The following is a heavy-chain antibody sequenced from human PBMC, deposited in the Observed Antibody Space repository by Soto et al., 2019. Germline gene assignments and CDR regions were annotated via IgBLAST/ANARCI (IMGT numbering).Heavy chain of an antibody. CDR2: INSDGTYT. J-gene: IGHJ4*02. Sequence: EVQLVESEGGLVQPGGSLRLSCAASGFTFSGYWMHWVRQAPGKGLTWVSRINSDGTYTSSADSVRGRFTISRDDARNTLYLQMNSLRIEDTAVYYCTRALDGMIPTAYWGQGTLVTVSS. CDR1: GFTFSGYW. D-gene: IGHD3-22*01. CDR3: TRALDGMIPTAY. V-gene: IGHV3-74*01.